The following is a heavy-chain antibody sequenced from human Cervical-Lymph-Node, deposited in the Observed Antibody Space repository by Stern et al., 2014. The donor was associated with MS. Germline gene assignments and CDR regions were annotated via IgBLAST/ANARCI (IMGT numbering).Heavy chain of an antibody. CDR2: IIPMTEIA. CDR1: GETFSSDA. CDR3: ARGGSSWYSDF. D-gene: IGHD6-13*01. Sequence: QDQLVQSGAEVKKPGSSVQVSCKSSGETFSSDAISWVRQAPGQGLEWMGGIIPMTEIANYAQKFQGRVTITADEATRTAYMDLSGLRSDDTAVYYCARGGSSWYSDFWGQGTLVTVSS. J-gene: IGHJ4*02. V-gene: IGHV1-69*12.